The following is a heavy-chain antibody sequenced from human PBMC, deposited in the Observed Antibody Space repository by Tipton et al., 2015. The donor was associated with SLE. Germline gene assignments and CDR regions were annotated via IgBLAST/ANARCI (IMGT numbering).Heavy chain of an antibody. V-gene: IGHV4-39*07. CDR3: ARDFKGGFYDFWSGYYSH. CDR2: IYYSGST. D-gene: IGHD3-3*01. Sequence: LSLTCAVSGGSISSSSYYWGWIRQPPGKGLEWIGSIYYSGSTYYNPSLKSRVTISVDTSKNQFSLKLSSVTAADTAVYYCARDFKGGFYDFWSGYYSHWGQGTLVTVSS. CDR1: GGSISSSSYY. J-gene: IGHJ4*02.